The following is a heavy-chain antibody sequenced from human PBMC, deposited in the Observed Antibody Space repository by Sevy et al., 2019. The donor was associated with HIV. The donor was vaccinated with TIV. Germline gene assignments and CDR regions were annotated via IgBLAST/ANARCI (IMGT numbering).Heavy chain of an antibody. CDR3: SKWGTSFDY. D-gene: IGHD3-16*01. V-gene: IGHV3-23*01. CDR1: GFTFSSYA. Sequence: GGSLRLSCAASGFTFSSYAMSWVRQAPGKGLEWVSAISGSGGSTYYADSVKGRFTISRDNSKNTLYLQMNSLRAEDKGVFYRSKWGTSFDYWGQGTLVTVSS. CDR2: ISGSGGST. J-gene: IGHJ4*02.